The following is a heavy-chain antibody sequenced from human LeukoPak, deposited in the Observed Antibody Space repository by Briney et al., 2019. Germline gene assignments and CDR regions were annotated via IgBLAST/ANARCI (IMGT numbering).Heavy chain of an antibody. CDR1: GGTFSSYA. CDR2: IIPIFGTA. J-gene: IGHJ1*01. CDR3: ARMPSGSYYLYFQH. D-gene: IGHD1-26*01. Sequence: ASVTVSCKASGGTFSSYAISWVRQAPGQGLEWMGGIIPIFGTANYAQKFQGRVTITADESTSTAYMELSSLRSEDTAVYYCARMPSGSYYLYFQHWGQGTLVTVSS. V-gene: IGHV1-69*13.